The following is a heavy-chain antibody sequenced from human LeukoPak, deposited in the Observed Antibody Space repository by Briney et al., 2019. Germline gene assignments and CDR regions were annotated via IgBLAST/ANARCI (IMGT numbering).Heavy chain of an antibody. D-gene: IGHD2-15*01. CDR3: AKVVGRQWWESYYFDY. CDR2: ISWNSGSI. V-gene: IGHV3-9*01. Sequence: GRSLRLSCAASGFTFDDYAMHWVRQAPGKGLEWVSGISWNSGSIGYADSVKGRFTISRDNAKNSLYLQMNSLRAEDTALYYCAKVVGRQWWESYYFDYWGPGTLVTVSS. J-gene: IGHJ4*02. CDR1: GFTFDDYA.